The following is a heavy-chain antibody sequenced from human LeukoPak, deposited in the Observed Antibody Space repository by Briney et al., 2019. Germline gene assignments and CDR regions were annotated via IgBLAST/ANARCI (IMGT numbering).Heavy chain of an antibody. CDR1: GFTFSSYW. Sequence: PGGSLRLSCAASGFTFSSYWMSWVRQAPGKGLEWVANIKQDGGEKYYVDSVKGRFTISRDNAKNSLYLQMNSLRPEDMAVYYCAGRGDGNLYYFDHWGQGTLVTASS. V-gene: IGHV3-7*04. J-gene: IGHJ4*02. CDR2: IKQDGGEK. CDR3: AGRGDGNLYYFDH. D-gene: IGHD5-24*01.